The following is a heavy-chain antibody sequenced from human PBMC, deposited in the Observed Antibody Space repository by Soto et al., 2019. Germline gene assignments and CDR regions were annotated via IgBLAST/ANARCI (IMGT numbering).Heavy chain of an antibody. V-gene: IGHV4-38-2*02. CDR1: GYSISSGYY. CDR3: ARDGCIPREYCSGGSCYYYYYGMDV. J-gene: IGHJ6*02. Sequence: SETLSLTCTVSGYSISSGYYWGWIRQPPGKGLEWIGSIYHSGSTYYNPSLKSRVTISVDTSKNQFSLKLSSVTAADTAVYYCARDGCIPREYCSGGSCYYYYYGMDVWGQGTTVTVSS. D-gene: IGHD2-15*01. CDR2: IYHSGST.